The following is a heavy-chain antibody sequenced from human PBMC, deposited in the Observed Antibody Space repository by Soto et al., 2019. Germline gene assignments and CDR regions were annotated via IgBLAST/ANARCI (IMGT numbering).Heavy chain of an antibody. CDR1: GGSISSSSYY. V-gene: IGHV4-39*01. D-gene: IGHD1-26*01. CDR3: ARHEGWEPALAPLDY. Sequence: SETLSLTCTVSGGSISSSSYYWGWIRQPPGKGLEWIGSIYYSGSTYYNPSLKSRVTISVDTSKNQFSLKLSSVTAADTAVYYCARHEGWEPALAPLDYWGQGTLVTVSS. J-gene: IGHJ4*02. CDR2: IYYSGST.